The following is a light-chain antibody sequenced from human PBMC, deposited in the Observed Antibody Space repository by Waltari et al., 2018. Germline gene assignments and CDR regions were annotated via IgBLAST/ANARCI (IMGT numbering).Light chain of an antibody. J-gene: IGKJ1*01. Sequence: DIVLTQSPDSLAVSLGERATINCRSSQSVLYSSNNKNYLAWYQHKPGQPPKLLIYWASIRVSEVPDRFRGSESGTDFTLTISSLQAEDVAVYYCQQYYSNPLTFGQGTKVEI. CDR3: QQYYSNPLT. CDR1: QSVLYSSNNKNY. V-gene: IGKV4-1*01. CDR2: WAS.